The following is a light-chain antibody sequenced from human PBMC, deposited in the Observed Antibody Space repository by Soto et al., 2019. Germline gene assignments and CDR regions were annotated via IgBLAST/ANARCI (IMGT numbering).Light chain of an antibody. V-gene: IGLV1-44*01. J-gene: IGLJ2*01. CDR3: ATWDDSLDGPV. CDR1: SSNIGRNA. Sequence: QSVLTQPPSASGAPGQRVTISCSGSSSNIGRNAVNWYRQLPGTAPRLLIYTNDLRPSGVPDRFSASRSGTSASLAISGLKSEDEANFYWATWDDSLDGPVFGGGTKLTVL. CDR2: TND.